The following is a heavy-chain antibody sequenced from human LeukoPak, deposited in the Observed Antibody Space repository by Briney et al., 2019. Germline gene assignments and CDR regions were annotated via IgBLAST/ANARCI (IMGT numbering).Heavy chain of an antibody. D-gene: IGHD4-17*01. Sequence: GGSLRLSCAASGFAVSSNRMTWVRQAPGTGLEWVSVIHSGGNTNYADCVKGRFTISRDNSKNTLYLQMNSLRAEDTAVYYCAREDYGEYYFDYWGQGTLVTVSS. CDR3: AREDYGEYYFDY. CDR2: IHSGGNT. CDR1: GFAVSSNR. J-gene: IGHJ4*02. V-gene: IGHV3-53*05.